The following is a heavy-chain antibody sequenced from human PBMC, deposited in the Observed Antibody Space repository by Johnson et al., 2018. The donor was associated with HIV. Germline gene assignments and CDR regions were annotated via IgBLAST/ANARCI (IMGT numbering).Heavy chain of an antibody. CDR2: INWNGGST. Sequence: VQLVESGGGLVQPGGSLRLSCAASGFTVSSNYMSWVRQAPGKELEWVSGINWNGGSTGYADSVKGRFTISRDISTNTVYLQMNSLSPEDTAVYYCAREDVSSGYAVTFDIWGQGTLVTVSS. D-gene: IGHD6-19*01. CDR3: AREDVSSGYAVTFDI. V-gene: IGHV3-66*02. J-gene: IGHJ3*02. CDR1: GFTVSSNY.